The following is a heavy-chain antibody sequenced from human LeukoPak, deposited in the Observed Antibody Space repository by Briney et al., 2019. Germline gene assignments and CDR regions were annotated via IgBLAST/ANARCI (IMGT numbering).Heavy chain of an antibody. D-gene: IGHD3-9*01. CDR3: ARDSPYDILTGRRVQDDAFDI. CDR1: GFTFSSYG. V-gene: IGHV3-33*01. CDR2: IWYDGSNK. J-gene: IGHJ3*02. Sequence: GGSLRLSCAASGFTFSSYGMHWVRQAPGKGLEWVAVIWYDGSNKYYADSVKGRFTISRDNSKNTLYLQMNSLRAEDTAVYDCARDSPYDILTGRRVQDDAFDIWGQGTMVTVSS.